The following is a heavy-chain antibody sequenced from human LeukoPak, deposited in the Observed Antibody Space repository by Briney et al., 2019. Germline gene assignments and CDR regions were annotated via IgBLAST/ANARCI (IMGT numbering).Heavy chain of an antibody. V-gene: IGHV4-61*02. CDR2: SGST. Sequence: SQTLSLTCTVSGDSINSNNYYWSWIRQPAGKGLEWIAYSGSTNYNPSLKSRVTISVDTSKNQFSLKLRSVTAADTAVYYCAGDGGNGAFDYWGQGTLVTVSS. CDR3: AGDGGNGAFDY. D-gene: IGHD4-23*01. CDR1: GDSINSNNYY. J-gene: IGHJ4*02.